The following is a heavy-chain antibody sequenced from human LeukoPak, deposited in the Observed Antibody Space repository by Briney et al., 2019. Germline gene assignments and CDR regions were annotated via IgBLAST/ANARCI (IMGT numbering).Heavy chain of an antibody. CDR1: GYSISGGYY. CDR3: ARVLQQLFDY. V-gene: IGHV4-38-2*01. CDR2: IYHSGST. D-gene: IGHD6-13*01. Sequence: SETLSLTCAVSGYSISGGYYWGWIRQPPGKGLEWIGSIYHSGSTYYNPSLKSRVTISVDTSKNQFSLKLSSVTAADTAVYYCARVLQQLFDYWGQGTLVTVSS. J-gene: IGHJ4*02.